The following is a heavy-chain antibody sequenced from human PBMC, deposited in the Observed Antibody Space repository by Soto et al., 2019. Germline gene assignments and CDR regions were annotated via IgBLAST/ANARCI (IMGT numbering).Heavy chain of an antibody. V-gene: IGHV4-34*01. Sequence: PSATLSLTCAVYGGSFSGYYWSWIRQPPGKGLEWIGEINHSGCTEYIPSLKSRVTISGDTSKNEFALKLSSGTAADTAVYYCARGGGGIAAAGSPHKYYYYYGMDVWGQVTTVTVSS. CDR2: INHSGCT. J-gene: IGHJ6*02. D-gene: IGHD6-13*01. CDR3: ARGGGGIAAAGSPHKYYYYYGMDV. CDR1: GGSFSGYY.